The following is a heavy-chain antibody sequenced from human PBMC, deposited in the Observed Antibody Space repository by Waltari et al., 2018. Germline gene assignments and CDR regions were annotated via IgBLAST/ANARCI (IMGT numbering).Heavy chain of an antibody. CDR3: AREWGVMVGTAGYYFDY. D-gene: IGHD3-9*01. Sequence: EVQLVGSGGGLVKPGGSLRLSCAASGFTFSSYTMNWVRQAPGKGLEWSASISSGSSYIFYADSVKGRFTISRDNAKNSLYLQMNSLRVEDTAVYYCAREWGVMVGTAGYYFDYWGQGSLVTVSS. CDR1: GFTFSSYT. V-gene: IGHV3-21*01. CDR2: ISSGSSYI. J-gene: IGHJ4*02.